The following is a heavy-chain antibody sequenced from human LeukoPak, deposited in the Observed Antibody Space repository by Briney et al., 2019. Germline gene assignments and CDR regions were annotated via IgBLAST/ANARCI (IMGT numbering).Heavy chain of an antibody. Sequence: ASVKVSCKASGYTFTGHYMHWVRQAPGQGLEWMGWINPNTGGTNYAQKFQGRVTMTRDTSITTAYMELSRLTSDDTAVYYCARSSGTSCYDYWGQGTLVTVSS. V-gene: IGHV1-2*02. CDR2: INPNTGGT. CDR3: ARSSGTSCYDY. CDR1: GYTFTGHY. J-gene: IGHJ4*02. D-gene: IGHD2-2*01.